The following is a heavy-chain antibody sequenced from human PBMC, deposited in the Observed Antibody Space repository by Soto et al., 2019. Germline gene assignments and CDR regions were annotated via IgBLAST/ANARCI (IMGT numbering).Heavy chain of an antibody. CDR1: GFTFSSYA. D-gene: IGHD5-18*01. CDR2: ISYDGSNK. CDR3: ARGWEMATALDY. V-gene: IGHV3-30-3*01. Sequence: QVQLVESGGGVVQPGRSLRLSCAASGFTFSSYAMHWVRQAPGKGLEWVAVISYDGSNKYYADSVKGRFTISRDNSKNTLYLQMNSLRAEDRAVYYCARGWEMATALDYWGQGTLVTVSS. J-gene: IGHJ4*02.